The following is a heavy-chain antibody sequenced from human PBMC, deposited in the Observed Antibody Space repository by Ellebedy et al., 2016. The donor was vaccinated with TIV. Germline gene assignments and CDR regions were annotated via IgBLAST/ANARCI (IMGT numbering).Heavy chain of an antibody. CDR2: ISGSGGST. D-gene: IGHD2-15*01. Sequence: GESLKISXAASGFTFSSYAMSWVRQAPGKGLEWVSAISGSGGSTYYADSVKGRFTISRDNSKNTLYLQMNSLRAEDTAVYYCARSVMVVAATLDYWGHGTLVTVSS. J-gene: IGHJ4*01. CDR1: GFTFSSYA. V-gene: IGHV3-23*01. CDR3: ARSVMVVAATLDY.